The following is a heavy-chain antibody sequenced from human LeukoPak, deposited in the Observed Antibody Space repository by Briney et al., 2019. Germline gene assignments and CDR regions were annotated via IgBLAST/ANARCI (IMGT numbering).Heavy chain of an antibody. V-gene: IGHV3-23*01. J-gene: IGHJ4*02. D-gene: IGHD3-10*01. CDR3: AKGTFTMVRGGIDY. CDR1: GFTFSSYA. CDR2: ISGSGGST. Sequence: GGSLRLSCAASGFTFSSYAMSWVRQAPGKGVEWVSAISGSGGSTYYADSVKGRFTISRDNSKNTLYLQMNSLRAEDTAVYYCAKGTFTMVRGGIDYWGQGTLVTVSS.